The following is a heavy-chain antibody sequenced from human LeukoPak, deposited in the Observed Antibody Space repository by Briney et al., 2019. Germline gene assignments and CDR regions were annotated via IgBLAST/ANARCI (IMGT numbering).Heavy chain of an antibody. D-gene: IGHD3-10*01. CDR3: GRQLWFGEFHFDY. CDR1: GGSFSGYY. CDR2: INHSGST. J-gene: IGHJ4*02. V-gene: IGHV4-34*01. Sequence: SETLSLTCAVYGGSFSGYYWSWIRQPPGKGLEWIGEINHSGSTNYNPSLKSRVTISIDTSKNQFSLKMSSVTAADTAVYYCGRQLWFGEFHFDYWGPGSLVTVSS.